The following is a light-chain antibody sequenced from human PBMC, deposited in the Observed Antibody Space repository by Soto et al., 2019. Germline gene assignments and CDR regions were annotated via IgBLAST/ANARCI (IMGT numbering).Light chain of an antibody. CDR2: GAS. CDR1: QSFSSSY. CDR3: QQYGTSIT. V-gene: IGKV3-20*01. Sequence: EIVLTQSPGTLSLSPGERATLSCRASQSFSSSYLAWYQQKPGQAPRLLIYGASSRATGIPDRFSGSGSGKHFTLIISRLEPEDFAVYYCQQYGTSITAGQGTRLEI. J-gene: IGKJ5*01.